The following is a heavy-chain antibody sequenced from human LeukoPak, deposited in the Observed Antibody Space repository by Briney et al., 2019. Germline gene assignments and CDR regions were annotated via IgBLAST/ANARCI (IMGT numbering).Heavy chain of an antibody. V-gene: IGHV3-30*18. D-gene: IGHD6-13*01. CDR2: ISYDGSNK. J-gene: IGHJ3*02. Sequence: QPGRSLRLSCAASGFTFSSYGMHWVRQAPGKGLEWVAVISYDGSNKYYADSVKGRFTISRDNSKNTLYLQMNSLRAEDTAVYYCAKDIPSGSGSSWYIDAFDIWGQGTMVTVSS. CDR3: AKDIPSGSGSSWYIDAFDI. CDR1: GFTFSSYG.